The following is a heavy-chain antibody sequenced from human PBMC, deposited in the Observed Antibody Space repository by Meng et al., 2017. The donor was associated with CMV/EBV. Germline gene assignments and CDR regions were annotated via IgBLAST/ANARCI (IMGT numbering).Heavy chain of an antibody. J-gene: IGHJ6*02. Sequence: GESLKISCAASGFTFSSYWMHWVRQAPGKGLVWVSRINSDGSSTSYADSVKGRFTISRDNAKNTLYLQMNSLRAEDTAVYYCAREDYYYYYGMDVWGQGTT. CDR1: GFTFSSYW. CDR3: AREDYYYYYGMDV. V-gene: IGHV3-74*01. CDR2: INSDGSST.